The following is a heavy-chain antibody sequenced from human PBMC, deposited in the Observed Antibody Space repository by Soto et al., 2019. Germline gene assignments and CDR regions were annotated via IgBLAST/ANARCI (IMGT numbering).Heavy chain of an antibody. J-gene: IGHJ5*02. CDR3: TSDTFGLRDT. D-gene: IGHD3-16*01. CDR2: INPAGTIT. V-gene: IGHV3-74*01. CDR1: GFPFSHYW. Sequence: VGSVRLSCAASGFPFSHYWMHWVRQTPGKGLVWVSRINPAGTITNYADSVEGRFTISRDNADSALFLQMNSLSAEDTAIYYCTSDTFGLRDTWGQGTLVTVSS.